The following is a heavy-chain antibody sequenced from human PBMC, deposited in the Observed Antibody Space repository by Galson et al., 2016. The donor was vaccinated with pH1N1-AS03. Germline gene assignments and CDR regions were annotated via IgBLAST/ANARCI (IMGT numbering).Heavy chain of an antibody. Sequence: SLRLSCAASGFSFSASWMSWVRQAPGKGLEWVANIRQDGSEKYYVDSVEGRFTISRDNAKSSLYLQMNSLRAEDTAVYYCARGQGYNSGYFDTDYWGRGTLVTVSS. V-gene: IGHV3-7*01. J-gene: IGHJ4*02. CDR3: ARGQGYNSGYFDTDY. CDR1: GFSFSASW. CDR2: IRQDGSEK. D-gene: IGHD3-22*01.